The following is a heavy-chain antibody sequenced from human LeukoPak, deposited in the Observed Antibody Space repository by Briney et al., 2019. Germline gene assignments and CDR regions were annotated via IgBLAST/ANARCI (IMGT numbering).Heavy chain of an antibody. Sequence: QSGGSLRLSCAASGFTFSSYWMSWVRQAPGKGLEWVANIKQDGSEKYYVDSVKGRFTISRDNAKNSLYLQMNSLRAEDMAVYYCAKYRVTNFIDYWGQGTLVTVSS. V-gene: IGHV3-7*03. CDR1: GFTFSSYW. J-gene: IGHJ4*02. D-gene: IGHD2-21*02. CDR2: IKQDGSEK. CDR3: AKYRVTNFIDY.